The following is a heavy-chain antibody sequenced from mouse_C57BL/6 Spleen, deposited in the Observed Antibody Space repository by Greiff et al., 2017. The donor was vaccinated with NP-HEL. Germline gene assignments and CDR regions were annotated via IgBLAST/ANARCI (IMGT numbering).Heavy chain of an antibody. CDR3: ARGDYGSSYYAMDY. J-gene: IGHJ4*01. CDR2: IYPRDGST. Sequence: QVQLQQSGPELVKPGASVKISCKASGYAFSSSWMNWVKQRPGKGLEWIGRIYPRDGSTKYNEKFKGKATLTVDTSSSTAYMELHSLTSEDSAVYFCARGDYGSSYYAMDYWGQGTSVTVSS. D-gene: IGHD1-1*01. CDR1: GYAFSSSW. V-gene: IGHV1-82*01.